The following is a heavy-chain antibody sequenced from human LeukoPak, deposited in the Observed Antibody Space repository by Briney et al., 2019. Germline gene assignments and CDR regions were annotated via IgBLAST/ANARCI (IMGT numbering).Heavy chain of an antibody. D-gene: IGHD3-10*01. CDR1: GFTLTSYG. CDR2: IRYDVSDK. CDR3: AKNYGFDY. V-gene: IGHV3-30*02. J-gene: IGHJ4*02. Sequence: PVGSLRLSCAPSGFTLTSYGMHCVRQAPGNRLEWLAFIRYDVSDKYYADSVKGRFTISRDNSKNTLCLQMNSLRVEDTAVYYCAKNYGFDYWGQGTLVTVSS.